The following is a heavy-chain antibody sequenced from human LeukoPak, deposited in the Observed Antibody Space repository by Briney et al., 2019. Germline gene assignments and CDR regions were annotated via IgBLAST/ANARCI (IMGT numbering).Heavy chain of an antibody. CDR3: ASITRRYYYYYMDV. CDR1: GFTVSSNY. CDR2: IYSGGST. V-gene: IGHV3-53*01. Sequence: QSGGSLRLSCAASGFTVSSNYMSWVRQAPGKGLEWVSVIYSGGSTYYADSVKGRFTISRDNSKNTLYLQMNSLRAEDTAVYYCASITRRYYYYYMDVWGKGTTVTVSS. J-gene: IGHJ6*03.